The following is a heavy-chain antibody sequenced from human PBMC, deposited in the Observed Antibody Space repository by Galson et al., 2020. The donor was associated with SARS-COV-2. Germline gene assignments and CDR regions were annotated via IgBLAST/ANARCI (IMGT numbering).Heavy chain of an antibody. V-gene: IGHV3-74*01. CDR1: GFTFSNYW. CDR2: INSNGSST. CDR3: TATRAY. Sequence: GESLKISCAASGFTFSNYWMHWVRQAPGKGLVWVSRINSNGSSTSYADSVKGRFTISRDNTKNTFYLQMNSLRAEDTALYYCTATRAYWGQGTLVTVS. D-gene: IGHD1-26*01. J-gene: IGHJ4*02.